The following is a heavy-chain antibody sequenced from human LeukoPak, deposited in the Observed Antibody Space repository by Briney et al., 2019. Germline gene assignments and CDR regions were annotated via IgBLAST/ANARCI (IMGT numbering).Heavy chain of an antibody. V-gene: IGHV3-23*01. J-gene: IGHJ3*01. D-gene: IGHD3-22*01. CDR1: GFTFTTYA. CDR3: AIRPRDSSGYYLGAFDG. Sequence: GGSLRLSCTASGFTFTTYAMTWVRQAPGKGLDWVSGIGASGADTYYADSAKGRFTVSRDNSKNTLYLQMSSLRADDTAVYCCAIRPRDSSGYYLGAFDGWGQGTTVTVSS. CDR2: IGASGADT.